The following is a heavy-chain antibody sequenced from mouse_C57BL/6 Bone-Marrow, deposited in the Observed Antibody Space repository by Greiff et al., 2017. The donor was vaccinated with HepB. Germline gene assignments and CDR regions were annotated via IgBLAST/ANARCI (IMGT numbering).Heavy chain of an antibody. J-gene: IGHJ4*01. CDR1: GFSLTSYG. CDR3: ARQTNYRYYYAMDY. D-gene: IGHD2-12*01. V-gene: IGHV2-6-1*01. CDR2: IWSDGST. Sequence: VQLQESGPGLVAPSQSLSITCTVSGFSLTSYGVHWVRQPPGKGLEWLVVIWSDGSTTYNSALKSRLSISKDNSKSQVFLKMNSLQTDDTAMYYCARQTNYRYYYAMDYWGQGTSVTVSS.